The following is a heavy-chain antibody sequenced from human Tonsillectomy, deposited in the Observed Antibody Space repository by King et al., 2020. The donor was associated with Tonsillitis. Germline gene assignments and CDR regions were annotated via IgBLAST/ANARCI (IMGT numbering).Heavy chain of an antibody. V-gene: IGHV3-21*01. CDR1: GFTFSSYS. CDR3: ARTFYYDSSGYSDVAFDI. Sequence: VQLVESGGGLVKPGGSLRLSCAASGFTFSSYSMNWVRQAPGKGLERVSSISGSSSYIYYADSVKGRFTISRDNAKNSLHLQMSSLSAEDTAMYYCARTFYYDSSGYSDVAFDIWVQGTMVTVSS. CDR2: ISGSSSYI. D-gene: IGHD3-22*01. J-gene: IGHJ3*02.